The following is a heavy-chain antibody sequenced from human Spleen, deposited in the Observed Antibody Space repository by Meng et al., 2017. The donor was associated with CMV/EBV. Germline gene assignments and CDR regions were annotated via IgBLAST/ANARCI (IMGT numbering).Heavy chain of an antibody. V-gene: IGHV3-74*01. CDR2: INSDGSST. CDR1: GFTFSSYW. Sequence: GGSLRLSCAASGFTFSSYWMHWVRQAPGEGLVWVSRINSDGSSTYYADSVKGRFTISRDNARNTLYLQMNSLSAEDTAVYYCARGRPAAARYYTMDVWGQGTTVTVSS. D-gene: IGHD2-2*01. J-gene: IGHJ6*02. CDR3: ARGRPAAARYYTMDV.